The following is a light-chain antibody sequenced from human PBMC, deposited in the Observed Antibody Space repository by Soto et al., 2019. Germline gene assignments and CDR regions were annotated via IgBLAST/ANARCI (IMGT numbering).Light chain of an antibody. CDR3: STFGGTGV. CDR1: SSDIGYYNY. CDR2: EVS. Sequence: QSALTQPASVSGSPGQWITISCTGTSSDIGYYNYVSWYQQDPGKAPKLIIYEVSNRPSGVSNRFSGSKSGNTASLTISGLQAEDEADYYCSTFGGTGVFGTGTKLTVL. J-gene: IGLJ1*01. V-gene: IGLV2-14*01.